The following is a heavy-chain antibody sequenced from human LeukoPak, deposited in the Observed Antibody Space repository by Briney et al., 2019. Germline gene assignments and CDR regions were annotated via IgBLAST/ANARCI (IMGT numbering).Heavy chain of an antibody. J-gene: IGHJ5*02. Sequence: SETLSLTCSVSGYSISSGYFWGWIRQPPGKGLEWIGIIHSGESPYYSPSLESRISISIDTSKNQFSLKFNSVTAADTAVYYCARGGGVRTGSGWRPGNWFDPWGQGTLVIVSS. CDR1: GYSISSGYF. CDR2: IHSGESP. D-gene: IGHD6-19*01. V-gene: IGHV4-38-2*02. CDR3: ARGGGVRTGSGWRPGNWFDP.